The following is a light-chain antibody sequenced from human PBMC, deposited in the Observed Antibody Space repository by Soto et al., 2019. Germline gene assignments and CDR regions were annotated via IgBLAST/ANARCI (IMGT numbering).Light chain of an antibody. CDR3: QQYNNWRPYT. J-gene: IGKJ2*01. CDR1: QSISSN. V-gene: IGKV3-15*01. Sequence: EIVMTQSPATLSVSPGERATLSCRASQSISSNLAWYQRRPGQAPRLLIYGASARATGIPARFSGSGSGTEFTFTISSLQSEDFAVYYCQQYNNWRPYTFGQGTKVEIK. CDR2: GAS.